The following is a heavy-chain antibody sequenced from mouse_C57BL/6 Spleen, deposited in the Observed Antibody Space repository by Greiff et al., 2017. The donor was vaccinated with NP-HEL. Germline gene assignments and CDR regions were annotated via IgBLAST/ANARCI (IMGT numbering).Heavy chain of an antibody. CDR3: ASLYYDYDSYAMDY. D-gene: IGHD2-4*01. CDR1: GYTFTSYW. V-gene: IGHV1-74*01. J-gene: IGHJ4*01. Sequence: QVQLQQPGAELVKPGASVKVSCKASGYTFTSYWMHWVKQRPGQGLEWIGRIHPSDSVTNYNQKFKGKATLTVDKSSSTAYMQLSSLTSEDSAVYYCASLYYDYDSYAMDYWGQGTSVTVSS. CDR2: IHPSDSVT.